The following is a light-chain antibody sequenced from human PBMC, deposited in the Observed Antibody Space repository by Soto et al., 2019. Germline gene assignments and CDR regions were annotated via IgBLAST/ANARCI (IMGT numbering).Light chain of an antibody. CDR1: SSNIESNW. CDR2: NNN. J-gene: IGLJ3*02. Sequence: QSAVTQAPSVSGTPGQRVTISCSGSSSNIESNWVYWYQQLPGTAPKLLIYNNNQRPSGVPDRFSGSKSGTSASLAITGLRSDDEADYYCQTWGTGIWVFGGGTKLTVL. V-gene: IGLV1-47*02. CDR3: QTWGTGIWV.